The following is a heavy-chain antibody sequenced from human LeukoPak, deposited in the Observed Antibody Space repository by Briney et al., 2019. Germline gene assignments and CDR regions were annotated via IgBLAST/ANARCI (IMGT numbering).Heavy chain of an antibody. Sequence: PGGSLRLSCAASGFTFSSYAMSWVPQAPGKGLEWVSAISGSGGSTYYADSVKGRFTISRDNSKNTLYLQMNSLRAEDTAVYYCAKDLGIAAAGPLFGWGQGTLVTVSS. D-gene: IGHD6-13*01. V-gene: IGHV3-23*01. CDR2: ISGSGGST. J-gene: IGHJ4*02. CDR3: AKDLGIAAAGPLFG. CDR1: GFTFSSYA.